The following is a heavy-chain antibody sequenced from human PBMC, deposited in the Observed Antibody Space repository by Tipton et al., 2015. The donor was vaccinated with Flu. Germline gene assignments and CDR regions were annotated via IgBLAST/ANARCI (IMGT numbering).Heavy chain of an antibody. Sequence: TLSHTCAVYGGSFSGYYWSWIRQPPGKGLEWIGEINHSGSTNYNPSLKSRVTISVDTSKNQFSLKLSSVTAADTAVYYCARGPLLDLWGRGTLVTVSS. CDR1: GGSFSGYY. CDR3: ARGPLLDL. J-gene: IGHJ2*01. V-gene: IGHV4-34*01. CDR2: INHSGST. D-gene: IGHD5/OR15-5a*01.